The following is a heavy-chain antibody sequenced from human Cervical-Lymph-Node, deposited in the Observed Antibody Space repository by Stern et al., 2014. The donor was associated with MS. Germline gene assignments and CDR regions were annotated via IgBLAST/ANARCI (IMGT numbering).Heavy chain of an antibody. CDR1: GGTFSSYA. Sequence: QVQLVESGAEVKKPGSSVKVSCKASGGTFSSYAIRWVRQAPGQGLEWMGRIIPLLGIASYARKFQGRVTITADKSTSTADMDLSSLRAEDTAVYYCARGGGDSSGWYRYYFDYWGQGTLVTVSS. CDR3: ARGGGDSSGWYRYYFDY. CDR2: IIPLLGIA. D-gene: IGHD6-19*01. V-gene: IGHV1-69*09. J-gene: IGHJ4*02.